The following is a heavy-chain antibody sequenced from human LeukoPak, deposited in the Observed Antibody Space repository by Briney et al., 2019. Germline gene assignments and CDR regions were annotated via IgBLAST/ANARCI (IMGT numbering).Heavy chain of an antibody. V-gene: IGHV4-34*01. CDR3: LYDSSGYYADY. Sequence: SETLSLTCAVYGGSFSGYYWSWIRQPPGKGQEWIGEINHSGSTNYNPSLKSRVTILVDTSKNQFSLKLSSVTAADTAVYYCLYDSSGYYADYWGQGTLVTVSS. J-gene: IGHJ4*02. D-gene: IGHD3-22*01. CDR1: GGSFSGYY. CDR2: INHSGST.